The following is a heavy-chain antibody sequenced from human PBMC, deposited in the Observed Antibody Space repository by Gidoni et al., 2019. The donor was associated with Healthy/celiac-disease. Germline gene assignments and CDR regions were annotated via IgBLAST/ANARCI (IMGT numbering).Heavy chain of an antibody. J-gene: IGHJ4*02. D-gene: IGHD2-2*01. CDR1: GFTVSSNY. CDR3: ARDRIVVVPALSRRRSFNYFDY. Sequence: EVQLVESGGGLVQPGGSLRLSCAASGFTVSSNYMSCVRQAPGKGLEWVSVIYSGGSTYYADSVKGRFTISRDNSKNTLYLQMNSLRAEDTAVYYCARDRIVVVPALSRRRSFNYFDYWGQGTLVTVSS. CDR2: IYSGGST. V-gene: IGHV3-66*01.